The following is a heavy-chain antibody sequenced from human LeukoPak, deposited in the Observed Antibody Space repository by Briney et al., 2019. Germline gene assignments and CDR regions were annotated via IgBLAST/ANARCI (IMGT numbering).Heavy chain of an antibody. CDR1: GGTFSSYA. CDR3: AREVRDTIFGVVIIDY. CDR2: IIPIFGTA. D-gene: IGHD3-3*01. V-gene: IGHV1-69*13. Sequence: SVKVSCKASGGTFSSYAISWVRQAPGQGLEWMGGIIPIFGTANYAQKFQGRVTITADESTSTAYMELSSLRSEDTAVYYCAREVRDTIFGVVIIDYWGQGTLVTVSS. J-gene: IGHJ4*02.